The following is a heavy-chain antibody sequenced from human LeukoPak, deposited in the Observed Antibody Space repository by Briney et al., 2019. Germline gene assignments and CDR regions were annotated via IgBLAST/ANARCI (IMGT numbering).Heavy chain of an antibody. J-gene: IGHJ3*02. Sequence: GGSLRLSCAASRFSFSNYWMTWVRQAPGKGLEWVSVIYSGGSTYYADSVKGRFTISRDNSKNTLYVQMNSLRAEDTAVYYCARTLVNCSGGSCYTDAFDIWGQGTMVTVSS. D-gene: IGHD2-15*01. CDR3: ARTLVNCSGGSCYTDAFDI. V-gene: IGHV3-53*01. CDR2: IYSGGST. CDR1: RFSFSNYW.